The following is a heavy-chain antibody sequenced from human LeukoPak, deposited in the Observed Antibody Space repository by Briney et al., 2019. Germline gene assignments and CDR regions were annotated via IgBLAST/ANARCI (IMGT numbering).Heavy chain of an antibody. J-gene: IGHJ4*02. V-gene: IGHV4-34*01. CDR2: INPSGST. D-gene: IGHD5-12*01. CDR3: ARGYPHSSYDFSGYYFDY. Sequence: SETLSHTHAVYWGSFNDYYWSWIRQPPRKGLEWIGEINPSGSTNYNPSLKSRVTISADTSNNQFSLKLSSVTAADTAVYYCARGYPHSSYDFSGYYFDYWGEGTLVTVAS. CDR1: WGSFNDYY.